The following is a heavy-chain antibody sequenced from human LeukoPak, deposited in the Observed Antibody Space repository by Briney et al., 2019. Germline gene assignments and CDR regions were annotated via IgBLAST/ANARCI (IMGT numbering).Heavy chain of an antibody. CDR2: MNPSSGNT. Sequence: GASVKVSCKASGYAFTSYDINWVRQATGQGLEWMGWMNPSSGNTGYAQKFRGRLTMTRNTSITTVYMELSSLRSEDTAVYFCARGYTSSWFQYSLDYWDQGTLVTVSS. J-gene: IGHJ4*02. D-gene: IGHD6-13*01. CDR1: GYAFTSYD. V-gene: IGHV1-8*01. CDR3: ARGYTSSWFQYSLDY.